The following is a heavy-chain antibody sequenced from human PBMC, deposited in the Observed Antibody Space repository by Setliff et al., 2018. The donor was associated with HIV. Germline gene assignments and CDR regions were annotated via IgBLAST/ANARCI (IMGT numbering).Heavy chain of an antibody. Sequence: SETLSLTCAVSGYSISSGYYWGWIRQPPGKGLEWIGSIYHSGSTYYNPSLRSRVTISVDTSKNQFSLKLSSVTAADTAVYYCAREGYSYGSEYFDYWGQGTLVTVSS. CDR1: GYSISSGYY. D-gene: IGHD5-18*01. V-gene: IGHV4-38-2*02. CDR3: AREGYSYGSEYFDY. J-gene: IGHJ4*02. CDR2: IYHSGST.